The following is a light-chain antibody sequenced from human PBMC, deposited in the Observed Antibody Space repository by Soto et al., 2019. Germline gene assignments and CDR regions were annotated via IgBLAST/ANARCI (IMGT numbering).Light chain of an antibody. Sequence: QSVLTQPPSVSGAPGQRVTISCTGASSNIGAGFDVHWYQLLPGTAPKLLISGNNNRPSGVPDRFSGSKSGTSASLAITGLQAEDEADYYCQSYDSRLSGFGFGTGTKVTVL. CDR1: SSNIGAGFD. J-gene: IGLJ1*01. V-gene: IGLV1-40*01. CDR3: QSYDSRLSGFG. CDR2: GNN.